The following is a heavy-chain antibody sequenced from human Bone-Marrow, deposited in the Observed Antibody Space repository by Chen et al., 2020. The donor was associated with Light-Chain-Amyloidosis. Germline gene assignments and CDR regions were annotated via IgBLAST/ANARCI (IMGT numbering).Heavy chain of an antibody. CDR2: IIPSVGTT. CDR3: ARARRKSDWELRYFLDV. Sequence: QVQLVQSGAEVKKPGSSVKVSCKASGTTFNNYAFDWVRQAPGQGFEWMGKIIPSVGTTNYAAKFQGRVTMTADESTTTIHMELTSLKSEDAAFYYCARARRKSDWELRYFLDVWGNGTTVTVSS. J-gene: IGHJ6*03. CDR1: GTTFNNYA. D-gene: IGHD3-10*01. V-gene: IGHV1-69*11.